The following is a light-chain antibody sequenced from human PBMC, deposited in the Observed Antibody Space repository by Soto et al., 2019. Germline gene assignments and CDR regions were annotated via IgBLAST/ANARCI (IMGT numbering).Light chain of an antibody. CDR3: QQYGDSPLT. CDR2: AAS. CDR1: QSVSSSY. Sequence: IVLTQSPGSLSLSPGERATLSCRASQSVSSSYLAWYQQKPGQAPRLLIYAASTRAAAVPDRFTGSGSGTDFALTTSRLEPEDFGVYYCQQYGDSPLTSGPGTKVDI. J-gene: IGKJ3*01. V-gene: IGKV3-20*01.